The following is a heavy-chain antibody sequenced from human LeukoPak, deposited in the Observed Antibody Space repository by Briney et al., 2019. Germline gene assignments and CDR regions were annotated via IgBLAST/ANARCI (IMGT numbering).Heavy chain of an antibody. D-gene: IGHD2-21*01. CDR3: ASNRFRSPDYFDY. CDR1: GGSFSGYY. J-gene: IGHJ4*02. V-gene: IGHV4-31*11. Sequence: SETLSLTCAVYGGSFSGYYWSWIRQHPGKGLEWIGYIYYSGSTYYNPSLKSRVTISVDTSKNQFSLKLSSVTAADTAVYYCASNRFRSPDYFDYWGQGTLVTVSS. CDR2: IYYSGST.